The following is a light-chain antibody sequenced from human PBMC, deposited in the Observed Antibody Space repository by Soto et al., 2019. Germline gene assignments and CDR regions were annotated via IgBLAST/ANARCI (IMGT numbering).Light chain of an antibody. J-gene: IGKJ4*01. CDR2: ATS. CDR1: QSVSANY. V-gene: IGKV3D-20*01. Sequence: EIVLTQSPATLSLSPGERRTLSCGASQSVSANYFAWYQHKPGLAPRLLIYATSSKATGIPDRFSGSGSGTDFTLTISRLEPEDFAVYYCQQYGSSPSTVGGGTKVEIK. CDR3: QQYGSSPST.